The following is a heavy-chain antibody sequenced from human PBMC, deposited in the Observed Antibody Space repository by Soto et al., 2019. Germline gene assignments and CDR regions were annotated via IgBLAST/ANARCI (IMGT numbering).Heavy chain of an antibody. CDR2: IIPIFGTA. Sequence: QVQLVKSGAEVKKPGSSVKVSCKASGGTFSSYAISWVRQAPGQGLEWMGGIIPIFGTANYAQKFQGRVTITADKSTRTAYMELSSLRSEYTAVYYCAREPAYSSGWSVFDYWGQGTLVTVSS. CDR3: AREPAYSSGWSVFDY. CDR1: GGTFSSYA. J-gene: IGHJ4*02. V-gene: IGHV1-69*06. D-gene: IGHD6-19*01.